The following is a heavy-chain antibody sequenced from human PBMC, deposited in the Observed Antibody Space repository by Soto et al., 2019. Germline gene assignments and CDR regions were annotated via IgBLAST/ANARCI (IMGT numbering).Heavy chain of an antibody. CDR1: GLIIRSRW. Sequence: GGSLRLSCAASGLIIRSRWMHWVRQAPGKGLVWVSQINGDGSTRTYVDSVKDRFTISRDNAKNTLYLQMNSLRAEDTAVYYCVSGSYYKKNTLDGGYYYYYYGMDLWGQGTTVTVSS. J-gene: IGHJ6*02. CDR3: VSGSYYKKNTLDGGYYYYYYGMDL. V-gene: IGHV3-74*01. D-gene: IGHD3-10*01. CDR2: INGDGSTR.